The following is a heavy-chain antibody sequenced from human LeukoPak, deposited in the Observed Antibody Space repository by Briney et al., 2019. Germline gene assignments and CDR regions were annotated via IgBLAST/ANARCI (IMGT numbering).Heavy chain of an antibody. D-gene: IGHD5-18*01. Sequence: GGSLRLSCAASGFTFSSYSMNWVRQAPGKGLEWVSSISSSSSYIYYADSVKGRFTISRDNAKNSLYLQMNSLRAEDTAVYYCARESTAMVYYFDYWGQGTLVTVSS. CDR1: GFTFSSYS. V-gene: IGHV3-21*01. CDR3: ARESTAMVYYFDY. J-gene: IGHJ4*02. CDR2: ISSSSSYI.